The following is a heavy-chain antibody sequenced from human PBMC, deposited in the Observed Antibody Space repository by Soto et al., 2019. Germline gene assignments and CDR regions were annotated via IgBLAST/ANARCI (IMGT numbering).Heavy chain of an antibody. J-gene: IGHJ3*02. CDR1: GGTFSSYA. CDR3: ARPCLDYYERADDAFDI. CDR2: IIPIFGTA. V-gene: IGHV1-69*12. D-gene: IGHD3-22*01. Sequence: QVQLVQSGAEVKKPGSSVKVSCKASGGTFSSYAISWVRQAPGQGLEWMGGIIPIFGTANYAQKFQGRVTITADESTSTAYIEQSSLRSEDTAVYYCARPCLDYYERADDAFDIWGQGTMVTVSS.